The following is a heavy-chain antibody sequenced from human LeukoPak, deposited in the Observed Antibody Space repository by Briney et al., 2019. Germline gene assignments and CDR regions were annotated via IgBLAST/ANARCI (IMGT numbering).Heavy chain of an antibody. CDR3: ERGVSGIVVVTPDDAFDI. J-gene: IGHJ3*02. CDR2: IIPIFGTA. D-gene: IGHD2-21*02. Sequence: SVKVSCKASGGTFSSYAISWVRQAPGQGLEWMGGIIPIFGTANYAQKFQGRVTITADESTSTAYMELSSLRSEDTAVYYCERGVSGIVVVTPDDAFDIWGQGTMVTVSS. V-gene: IGHV1-69*13. CDR1: GGTFSSYA.